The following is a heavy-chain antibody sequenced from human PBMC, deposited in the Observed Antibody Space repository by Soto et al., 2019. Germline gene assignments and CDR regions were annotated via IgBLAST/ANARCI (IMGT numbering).Heavy chain of an antibody. CDR3: ARALVVVPAAIGGGNGMDV. Sequence: SVKVSCKASGGTFRSYAISWVRQAPGQGLEWMGGIIPIFGTANYAQKFQGRVTITADESTSTAYMELSSLRSEDTAVYYCARALVVVPAAIGGGNGMDVWGQGTTVTVSS. CDR2: IIPIFGTA. CDR1: GGTFRSYA. D-gene: IGHD2-2*02. V-gene: IGHV1-69*13. J-gene: IGHJ6*02.